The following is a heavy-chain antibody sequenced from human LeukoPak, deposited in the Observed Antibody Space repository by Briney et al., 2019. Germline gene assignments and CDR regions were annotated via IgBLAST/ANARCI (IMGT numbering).Heavy chain of an antibody. V-gene: IGHV3-30*04. CDR1: GFTFSSYA. CDR2: ISYDGSNK. CDR3: ARGRNRPIVVVVAATPDAFDI. Sequence: GGSLRLSCAASGFTFSSYAMHWVRQAPGKGLEWVAVISYDGSNKYYADSVKGRFTISRDNSKNTLYLQMNSLRAEDTAVYYCARGRNRPIVVVVAATPDAFDIWGQGTMVTVSS. D-gene: IGHD2-15*01. J-gene: IGHJ3*02.